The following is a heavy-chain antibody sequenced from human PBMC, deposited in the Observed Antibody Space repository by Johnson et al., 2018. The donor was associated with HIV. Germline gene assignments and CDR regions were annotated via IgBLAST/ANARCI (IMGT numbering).Heavy chain of an antibody. D-gene: IGHD4-17*01. V-gene: IGHV3-11*04. CDR2: ISSSGSSI. Sequence: VQLVESGGGLVKPGGSLRLSCVTSGFGFSTYYMSWIRQAPGKGLECISYISSSGSSIYYTDSVKGRFTISRDNTKKSLYLQMTSLTADDTAIYYCAREATPWGGDYVGYAFVLWGQGTNVIVSS. CDR3: AREATPWGGDYVGYAFVL. CDR1: GFGFSTYY. J-gene: IGHJ3*01.